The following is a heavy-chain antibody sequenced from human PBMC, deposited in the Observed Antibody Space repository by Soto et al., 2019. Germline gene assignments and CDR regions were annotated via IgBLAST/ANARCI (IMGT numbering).Heavy chain of an antibody. J-gene: IGHJ4*02. D-gene: IGHD1-1*01. V-gene: IGHV1-58*01. CDR2: IVVGSGNT. CDR3: AADHYSTAYFDY. CDR1: GFTFTSSA. Sequence: ASVRVSCKASGFTFTSSAVQRVRQARGQRLEWIGWIVVGSGNTNYAQKFQERVTITRDMSTSTAYMELSSLRSEDTAVYYCAADHYSTAYFDYWGQGTLVTVSS.